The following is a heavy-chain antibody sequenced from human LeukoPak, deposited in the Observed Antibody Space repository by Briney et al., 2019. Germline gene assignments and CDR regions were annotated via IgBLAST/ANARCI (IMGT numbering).Heavy chain of an antibody. CDR2: IYSGGST. CDR1: GFTFTKYW. V-gene: IGHV3-53*01. D-gene: IGHD1-26*01. Sequence: GDSLRLSCAASGFTFTKYWMTWVRQAPGKGLEWVSVIYSGGSTYYADSVKGRFTISRDNSKNTLYLQMNSLRAEDTAVYYCATGSYSYYYYGMDVWGQGTTVTVSS. CDR3: ATGSYSYYYYGMDV. J-gene: IGHJ6*02.